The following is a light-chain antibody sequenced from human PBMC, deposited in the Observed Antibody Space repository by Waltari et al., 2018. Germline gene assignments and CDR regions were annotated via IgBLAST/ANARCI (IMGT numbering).Light chain of an antibody. CDR3: QSYDGGLTAWV. V-gene: IGLV1-40*01. Sequence: QSVLTQPPSVSGAPGQRVTISCTGSSSNIGAGYDVHWYQQVPGTAPKLLIFGNRNRPAGVPDRFSGSKSGTSASLAITALQPEDEADYYCQSYDGGLTAWVFGGGTKLTVL. J-gene: IGLJ3*02. CDR2: GNR. CDR1: SSNIGAGYD.